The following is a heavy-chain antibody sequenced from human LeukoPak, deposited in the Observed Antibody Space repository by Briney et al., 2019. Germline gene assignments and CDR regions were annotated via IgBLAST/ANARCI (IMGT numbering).Heavy chain of an antibody. CDR3: AKDVGKWESLHFFDY. J-gene: IGHJ4*02. CDR1: GFTFSSNW. Sequence: GGSLRLSCATSGFTFSSNWMSWVRHVPGKGLEWISGISGSGASTYYADSVKGRFTISRDDSRNTLYLQMNSLRGDDTAVYYCAKDVGKWESLHFFDYWGQGTLVTVSS. D-gene: IGHD1-26*01. CDR2: ISGSGAST. V-gene: IGHV3-23*01.